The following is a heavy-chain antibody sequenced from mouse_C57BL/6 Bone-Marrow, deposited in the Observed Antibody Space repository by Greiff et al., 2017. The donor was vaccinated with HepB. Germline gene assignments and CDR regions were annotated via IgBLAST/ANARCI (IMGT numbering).Heavy chain of an antibody. D-gene: IGHD2-2*01. J-gene: IGHJ4*01. CDR2: ISGGGGNT. CDR3: ARLHGNYGSYYYAMDY. V-gene: IGHV5-9*01. Sequence: EVQLVESGGGLVKPGGSLKLSCAASGFTFSSYTMSWVRQTPEKRLEWVATISGGGGNTYYPDSVKGRFTISRDNAKNTLYLQMSSLRSEDTALYYCARLHGNYGSYYYAMDYWGQGTSVTVSS. CDR1: GFTFSSYT.